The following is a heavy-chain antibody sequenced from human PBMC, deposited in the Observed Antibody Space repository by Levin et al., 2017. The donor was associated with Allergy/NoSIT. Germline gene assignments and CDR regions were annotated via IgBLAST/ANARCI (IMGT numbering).Heavy chain of an antibody. D-gene: IGHD3-16*02. CDR1: GFTFSSYA. V-gene: IGHV3-23*01. Sequence: GGSLRLSCAASGFTFSSYAMSWVRQAPGKGLEWVSAISGSGGSTYYADSVKGRFTISRENSKNTLYLQMNSLRAEDTAVYYCAKDRIWGSYLHGGFDYWGQGTLVTVSS. J-gene: IGHJ4*02. CDR3: AKDRIWGSYLHGGFDY. CDR2: ISGSGGST.